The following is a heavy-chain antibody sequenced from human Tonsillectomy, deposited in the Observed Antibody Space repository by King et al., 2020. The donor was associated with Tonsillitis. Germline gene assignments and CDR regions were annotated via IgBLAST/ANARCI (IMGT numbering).Heavy chain of an antibody. Sequence: VQLVESGGGVVQPGRSLRLSCAASGLTLSSYGMHWVRQAPGKGMEWVAVISYDGRNKYYEDSVKGRFTISRDNSKNTLYLQMNSLRAEDTAVYYCAKDPNSGYGLVATDGMDVWGQGTTVTVSS. CDR3: AKDPNSGYGLVATDGMDV. CDR1: GLTLSSYG. CDR2: ISYDGRNK. J-gene: IGHJ6*02. D-gene: IGHD5-12*01. V-gene: IGHV3-30*18.